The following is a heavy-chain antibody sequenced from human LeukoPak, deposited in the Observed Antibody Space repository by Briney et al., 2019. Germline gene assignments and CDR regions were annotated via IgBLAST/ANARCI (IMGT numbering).Heavy chain of an antibody. J-gene: IGHJ4*02. CDR1: VFTVSSNY. CDR3: ARDSVPAY. V-gene: IGHV3-66*02. Sequence: GGSPRLSCAASVFTVSSNYMSWVRQAPGKGLEWVSVIYSGGSTYYADSVKGRFTISRDNSKNTLYLQMNSLRAEDTAVYYCARDSVPAYWGQGTLVTVSS. D-gene: IGHD2-2*01. CDR2: IYSGGST.